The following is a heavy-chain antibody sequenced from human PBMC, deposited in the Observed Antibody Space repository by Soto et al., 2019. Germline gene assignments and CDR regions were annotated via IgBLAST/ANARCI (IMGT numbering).Heavy chain of an antibody. CDR3: ARAQTYYFDY. CDR2: INQDGSVK. V-gene: IGHV3-7*01. J-gene: IGHJ4*01. CDR1: GFTFTTYW. Sequence: GGSLRLSCAASGFTFTTYWMIWVRQAPGKGLEWVANINQDGSVKQYVDSVKGRFTISRDNARNSVFLQMNSLRDEDTAVYYCARAQTYYFDYWGQGILVTVS.